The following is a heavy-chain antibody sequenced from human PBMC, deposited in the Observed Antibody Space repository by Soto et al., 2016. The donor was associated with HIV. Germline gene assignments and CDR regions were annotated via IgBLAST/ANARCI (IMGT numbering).Heavy chain of an antibody. CDR3: SKRSGRFLSPDNHMD. D-gene: IGHD3-3*01. CDR1: GFNFYNYV. J-gene: IGHJ6*03. Sequence: EVQLLESGGGLVQPGGSLRLSCAASGFNFYNYVMGWVRQAPGKGLERVSAINGRNSGDTTYSLDSLEGRFTISRDNSKNTLYMQLNSLRVEDTAVYYCSKRSGRFLSPDNHMDXGAKGHGHRLL. CDR2: INGRNSGDTT. V-gene: IGHV3-23*01.